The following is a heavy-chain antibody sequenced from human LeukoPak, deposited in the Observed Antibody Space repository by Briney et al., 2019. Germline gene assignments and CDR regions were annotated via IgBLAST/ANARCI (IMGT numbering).Heavy chain of an antibody. V-gene: IGHV3-30*18. CDR2: ISYDGSTK. CDR3: AKDHPAYGSGRYGPNWFDP. D-gene: IGHD3-10*01. J-gene: IGHJ5*02. CDR1: GFTFSSYG. Sequence: WRSLRLSCAASGFTFSSYGMHWVRQAPGKGLEWVAVISYDGSTKYYADSVKGRFTISRDNSKNTLYLQMNSLRAEDTAVYYCAKDHPAYGSGRYGPNWFDPWGQGTLVTVSS.